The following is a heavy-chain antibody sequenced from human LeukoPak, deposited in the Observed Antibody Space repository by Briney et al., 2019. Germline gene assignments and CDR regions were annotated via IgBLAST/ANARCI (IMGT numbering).Heavy chain of an antibody. CDR1: GEYISSGNY. D-gene: IGHD5-18*01. V-gene: IGHV4-38-2*01. CDR2: IYHSGST. Sequence: SETLSLTCAVSGEYISSGNYWGWIRQPPGKGLEWIGSIYHSGSTHYNPSLKSRVTMSVDTSKNQFSLKLSSVTAADTAVYYCARRVTIYYYMDVWGKGTTVSVSS. CDR3: ARRVTIYYYMDV. J-gene: IGHJ6*03.